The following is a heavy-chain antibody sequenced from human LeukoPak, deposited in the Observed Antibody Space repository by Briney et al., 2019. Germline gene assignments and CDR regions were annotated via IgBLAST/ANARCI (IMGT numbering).Heavy chain of an antibody. D-gene: IGHD2-2*01. V-gene: IGHV3-23*01. CDR3: AKDLWIVVVPAVMPVDY. CDR1: GFTFSSYA. Sequence: PGGSLRLSCAASGFTFSSYAMSWVRQAPGKGLEWVSAISGSGGSTYYADSVKGRFTISRDNSKNTLYLQMNSLRAEDTAVYYCAKDLWIVVVPAVMPVDYWGQGTLVTVSS. J-gene: IGHJ4*02. CDR2: ISGSGGST.